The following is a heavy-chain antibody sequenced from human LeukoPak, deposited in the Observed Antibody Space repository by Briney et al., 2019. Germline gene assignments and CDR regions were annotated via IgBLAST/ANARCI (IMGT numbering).Heavy chain of an antibody. CDR3: ARVTKYCSSTSCYYYYYYMDV. CDR1: GYTFTSYG. V-gene: IGHV1-18*01. Sequence: ASVKVSCKASGYTFTSYGISRVRQAPGQGLEWMGWISAYNGNTNYAQKLQGRVTMTTDTSTSTAYMELRSLRSDDTAVYYCARVTKYCSSTSCYYYYYYMDVWGKGTTVTVSS. CDR2: ISAYNGNT. D-gene: IGHD2-2*01. J-gene: IGHJ6*03.